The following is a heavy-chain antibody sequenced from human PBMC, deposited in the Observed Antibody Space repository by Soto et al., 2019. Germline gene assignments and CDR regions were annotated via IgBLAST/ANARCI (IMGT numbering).Heavy chain of an antibody. Sequence: GGSLRLSCSASGFTFSSYAMHWVRQAPGKGLEYVSAISSNGGSTYYADSVKGRFTISRDNSKNTLYLQMSSLRAEDTAVYYCVKGTIPALAVAGPYNWFDPWGQGTLVTVSS. CDR3: VKGTIPALAVAGPYNWFDP. CDR2: ISSNGGST. CDR1: GFTFSSYA. D-gene: IGHD6-19*01. V-gene: IGHV3-64D*08. J-gene: IGHJ5*02.